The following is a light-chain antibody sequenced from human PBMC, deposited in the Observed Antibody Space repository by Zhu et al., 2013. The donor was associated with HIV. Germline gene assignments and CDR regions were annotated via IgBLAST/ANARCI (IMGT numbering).Light chain of an antibody. CDR1: QSINTW. Sequence: GDRVTITCRASQSINTWLAWYQQKPGKAPKLLIYAASTLQSGVPSRFSGSGSGTDFTLTINNLQPEDFATYYCQQLNSYPYTFGQGTKLEIK. V-gene: IGKV1-9*01. CDR2: AAS. J-gene: IGKJ2*01. CDR3: QQLNSYPYT.